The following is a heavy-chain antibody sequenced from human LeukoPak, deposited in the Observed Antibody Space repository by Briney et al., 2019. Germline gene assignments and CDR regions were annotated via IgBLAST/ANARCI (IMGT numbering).Heavy chain of an antibody. CDR2: INPNSVFT. J-gene: IGHJ3*02. D-gene: IGHD2-15*01. V-gene: IGHV1-2*02. Sequence: ASVKVSCKASGYTFTGYYMHWVRQAPGQAREWMGWINPNSVFTNYAQKFQGRVTMTRDTSITTGYMELSRLRSDHTAVYYCAVSYCSGGICYSDDAFDIWGQGTMVTVSS. CDR3: AVSYCSGGICYSDDAFDI. CDR1: GYTFTGYY.